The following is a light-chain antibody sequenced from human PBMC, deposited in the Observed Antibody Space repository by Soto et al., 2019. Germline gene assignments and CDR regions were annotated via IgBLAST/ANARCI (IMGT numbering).Light chain of an antibody. Sequence: QSVLTQPPSASGTPGQRVTLSCSGSSSNIGSNTVNWYQQLPGTAPKLLICSNNQRPSGVPDRFSGSKSGTSASLAISGLQSEDEADYYCAAWDDSLNGSYVFGTGTKVTVL. CDR1: SSNIGSNT. J-gene: IGLJ1*01. CDR2: SNN. CDR3: AAWDDSLNGSYV. V-gene: IGLV1-44*01.